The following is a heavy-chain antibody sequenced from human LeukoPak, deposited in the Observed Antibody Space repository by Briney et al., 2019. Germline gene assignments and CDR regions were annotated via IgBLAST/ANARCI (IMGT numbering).Heavy chain of an antibody. Sequence: GSPRLSCAAFGFNFSCYWMRWGRQTPREGLEWVANIKHDGSDKYYVDSVKGRFTISRDNAENSLYLQMNSLRAEDTAMYYCARSQSLGYWGQGTLVTVSS. J-gene: IGHJ4*02. CDR1: GFNFSCYW. CDR2: IKHDGSDK. V-gene: IGHV3-7*04. CDR3: ARSQSLGY.